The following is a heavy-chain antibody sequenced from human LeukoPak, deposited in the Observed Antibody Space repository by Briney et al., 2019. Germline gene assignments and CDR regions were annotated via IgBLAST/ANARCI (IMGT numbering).Heavy chain of an antibody. CDR2: VNAKGDVT. CDR1: GFAFLNYG. D-gene: IGHD5-24*01. V-gene: IGHV3-23*01. Sequence: GGCLRLSCSASGFAFLNYGMAWVRQAPGKGLDFVSAVNAKGDVTFYADSVKGRFTMSRDNSKNTLYLQMNSLRAEDTAVYYCAKEKGDGLPFDYWGQGTLITVSS. J-gene: IGHJ4*02. CDR3: AKEKGDGLPFDY.